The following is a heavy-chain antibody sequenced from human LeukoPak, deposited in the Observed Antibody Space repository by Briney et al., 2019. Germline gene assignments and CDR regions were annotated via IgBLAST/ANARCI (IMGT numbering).Heavy chain of an antibody. CDR1: GGSISGCY. Sequence: SETLSLTCTVSGGSISGCYWSWIRQPPGKGLEWIGEINHSGSTNYNPSLKSRVTISVDTSKNQFSLKLSSVTAADTAVYYCARKVRGYSYGYGWFDPWGQGTLVTVSS. V-gene: IGHV4-34*01. D-gene: IGHD5-18*01. CDR2: INHSGST. CDR3: ARKVRGYSYGYGWFDP. J-gene: IGHJ5*02.